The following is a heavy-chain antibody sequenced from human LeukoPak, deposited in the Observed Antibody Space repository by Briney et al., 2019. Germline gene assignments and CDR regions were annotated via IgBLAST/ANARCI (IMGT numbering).Heavy chain of an antibody. Sequence: PGGSLRPSCAASGFTVSSNYMSWVRQAPGKGLEWVANIKQDGSEKYYVDSVKGRFTISRDNAKNSLYLQMNSLRAEDTAVYYCARVGLVVPAAISGYYFDYWGQGTLVTVSS. CDR1: GFTVSSNY. CDR3: ARVGLVVPAAISGYYFDY. D-gene: IGHD2-2*02. V-gene: IGHV3-7*01. CDR2: IKQDGSEK. J-gene: IGHJ4*02.